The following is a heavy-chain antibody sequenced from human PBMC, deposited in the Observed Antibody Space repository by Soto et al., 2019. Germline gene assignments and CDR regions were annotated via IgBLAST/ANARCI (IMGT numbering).Heavy chain of an antibody. V-gene: IGHV4-34*01. J-gene: IGHJ4*02. D-gene: IGHD1-1*01. CDR3: ARGSGIVALPGELEDVNYDY. Sequence: QVQLQQWGARLVKPSETLSLSCAVYGQSFSGHSWAWIRQPPGKGLEWIGEINESGSTYYNPSLKSRVTSSSATSKNQFSLKLSSVSAADTAAYFCARGSGIVALPGELEDVNYDYWGQGTLVNVSS. CDR1: GQSFSGHS. CDR2: INESGST.